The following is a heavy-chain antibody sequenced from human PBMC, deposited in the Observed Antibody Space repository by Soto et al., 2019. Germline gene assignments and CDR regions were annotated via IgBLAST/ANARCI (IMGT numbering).Heavy chain of an antibody. J-gene: IGHJ6*02. CDR3: ASHGITGTWVYYYGMDV. CDR1: VGTFSSYA. V-gene: IGHV1-69*12. D-gene: IGHD1-7*01. CDR2: IIPIFGTA. Sequence: QVQLVQSGAEVKKPGSSVKVSCKASVGTFSSYAISWVRQAPGQGLAWMGGIIPIFGTANYAQKFQGRVTITADESTSTAYMELSSLRSEDTAVYYCASHGITGTWVYYYGMDVWGQGTTVTVSS.